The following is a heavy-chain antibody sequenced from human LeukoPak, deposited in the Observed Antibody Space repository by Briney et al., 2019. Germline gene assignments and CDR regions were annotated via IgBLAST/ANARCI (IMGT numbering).Heavy chain of an antibody. D-gene: IGHD6-19*01. V-gene: IGHV3-9*01. CDR3: ARFGLGKHIEVAGIPFDI. CDR1: GFTFDDYA. Sequence: GGSLRLSCAASGFTFDDYAMVWVRQPPGKGLEWVSGINWNSADVAYADSVKGRFTISRDNAKNSLYLQMNSLRSDDTAVYYCARFGLGKHIEVAGIPFDIWGQGTVVTVSS. J-gene: IGHJ3*02. CDR2: INWNSADV.